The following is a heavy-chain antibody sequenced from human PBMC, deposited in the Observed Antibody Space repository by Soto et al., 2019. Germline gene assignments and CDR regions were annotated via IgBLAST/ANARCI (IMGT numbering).Heavy chain of an antibody. D-gene: IGHD3-10*01. V-gene: IGHV3-21*01. CDR3: ARDRVRGALPQYGMDV. CDR2: IRGVDNNK. Sequence: EVQLVESGGGLVKPGGSLTLSCAASGFTFSSSSMNWARQAPGKGLEWVASIRGVDNNKYYAASLKGRFTISRDNAKNSLFLHLSGMTADDTAVYYWARDRVRGALPQYGMDVWCQGTTGTVAS. CDR1: GFTFSSSS. J-gene: IGHJ6*02.